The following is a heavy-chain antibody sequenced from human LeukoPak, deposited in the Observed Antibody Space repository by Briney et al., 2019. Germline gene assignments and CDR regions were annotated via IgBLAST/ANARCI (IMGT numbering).Heavy chain of an antibody. V-gene: IGHV4-34*01. CDR3: ARGPRGRYFDWLFKDAFDI. J-gene: IGHJ3*02. Sequence: SETLSLTCAVYGGSFSGYYWSWIRQPPGKGLEWIGEINHRGSTNYNPSLKSRVTISVDTSKNQFSLKLSSVTAADTAVYYCARGPRGRYFDWLFKDAFDIWGQGTMVTVSS. CDR2: INHRGST. CDR1: GGSFSGYY. D-gene: IGHD3-9*01.